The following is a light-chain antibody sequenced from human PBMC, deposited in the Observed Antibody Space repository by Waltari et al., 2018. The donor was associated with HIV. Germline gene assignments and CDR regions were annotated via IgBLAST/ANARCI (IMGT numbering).Light chain of an antibody. J-gene: IGKJ1*01. V-gene: IGKV1-5*03. CDR3: QQYNSYSVT. CDR2: KAS. CDR1: QSISSW. Sequence: DLQLTQSPSTLSAYVGARVPLSCRTMQSISSWLAWDQQKPGKAPNLLIYKASSLESGVPSRFSGSGSGTEFTLTISSLQPDDFATYYCQQYNSYSVTFGQGTKVEIK.